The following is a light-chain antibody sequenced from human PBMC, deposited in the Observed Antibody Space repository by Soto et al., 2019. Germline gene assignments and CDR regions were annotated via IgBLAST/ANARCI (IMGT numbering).Light chain of an antibody. V-gene: IGLV2-23*01. Sequence: QSVLTQPASVSGSPGQSITISCTGTSSDVGNYNLVSWYQQHPRKAPKLMIYGANKRPSGVSTRFSGSKSGNTASLTISGLQAEDEAEYCCCSYAGSRTYVFGTGTKVTVL. CDR2: GAN. CDR1: SSDVGNYNL. CDR3: CSYAGSRTYV. J-gene: IGLJ1*01.